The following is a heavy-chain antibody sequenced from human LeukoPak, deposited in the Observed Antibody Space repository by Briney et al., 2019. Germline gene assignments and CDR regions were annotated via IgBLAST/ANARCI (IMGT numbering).Heavy chain of an antibody. CDR3: ARDPGGSGSYGYVFDY. D-gene: IGHD3-10*01. V-gene: IGHV3-48*03. CDR2: ISSSGSTI. J-gene: IGHJ4*02. CDR1: GFTFSSYE. Sequence: GGSLRLSCAASGFTFSSYEMNWVRQAPGKGLEGVSYISSSGSTIYYADSVKGRFTISRDNAKNSLYLQMNSLRAEDTAVYYCARDPGGSGSYGYVFDYWGQGTLVTVSS.